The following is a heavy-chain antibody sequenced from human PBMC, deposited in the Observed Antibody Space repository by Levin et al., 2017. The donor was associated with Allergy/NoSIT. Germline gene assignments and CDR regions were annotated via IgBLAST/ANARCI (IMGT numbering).Heavy chain of an antibody. J-gene: IGHJ4*02. CDR3: AGGRSGSNALHY. CDR2: INNEGSNK. Sequence: GGSLRLSCSGSGFIFRSYWMSWVRQVPGRGLVWVARINNEGSNKRYGDATKGRFTISRDNAKKTMYLQMNNLRVDDTAVYYCAGGRSGSNALHYWGQGTRVSVSS. CDR1: GFIFRSYW. D-gene: IGHD1-26*01. V-gene: IGHV3-74*01.